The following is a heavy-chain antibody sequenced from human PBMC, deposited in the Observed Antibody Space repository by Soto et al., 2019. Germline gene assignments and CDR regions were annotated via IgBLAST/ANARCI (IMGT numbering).Heavy chain of an antibody. D-gene: IGHD2-2*01. CDR2: IIAIFGAG. V-gene: IGHV1-69*12. CDR1: GGTFSSYA. J-gene: IGHJ6*02. CDR3: ARNVPAAGYYYGMDV. Sequence: QVQLVQSGAEVKKPGSSVKASCKASGGTFSSYAISWVRQAPGQGLEWMGGIIAIFGAGNYAQKFQGRVTITADESTSTAYMELSSLRSEDTAVYYCARNVPAAGYYYGMDVWGQGTTVTVSS.